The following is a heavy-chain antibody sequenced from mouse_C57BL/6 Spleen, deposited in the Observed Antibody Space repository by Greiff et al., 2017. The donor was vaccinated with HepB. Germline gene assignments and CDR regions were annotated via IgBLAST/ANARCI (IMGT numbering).Heavy chain of an antibody. CDR3: ARGYYYGSSYKDFDY. CDR1: GYSFTDYN. CDR2: INPNYGTT. V-gene: IGHV1-39*01. Sequence: VQLKESGPELVKPGASVKISCKASGYSFTDYNMNWVKQSNGKSLEWIGVINPNYGTTSYNQKFKGKATLTVDQSSSTAYMQLNSLTSEDSAVYYCARGYYYGSSYKDFDYWGQGTTLTVSS. J-gene: IGHJ2*01. D-gene: IGHD1-1*01.